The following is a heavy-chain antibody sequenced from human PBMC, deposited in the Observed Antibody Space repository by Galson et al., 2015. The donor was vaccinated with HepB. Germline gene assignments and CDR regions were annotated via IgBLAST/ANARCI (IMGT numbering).Heavy chain of an antibody. CDR3: ARGGGGYARKYFQH. J-gene: IGHJ1*01. CDR1: GGSIDVSSYY. V-gene: IGHV4-39*07. D-gene: IGHD6-25*01. CDR2: VYKNGNT. Sequence: SETLSLTCTVSGGSIDVSSYYWGWIRQPPGKALEWIGSVYKNGNTFYKPSLEGRITISVDTSKNQFSLRLASVTAADTAIYYCARGGGGYARKYFQHWGQGILVTVSS.